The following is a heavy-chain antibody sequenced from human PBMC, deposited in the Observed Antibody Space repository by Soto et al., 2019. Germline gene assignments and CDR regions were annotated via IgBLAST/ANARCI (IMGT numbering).Heavy chain of an antibody. CDR2: IIAYNGNT. V-gene: IGHV1-18*01. CDR1: GYTFTSYA. J-gene: IGHJ4*02. CDR3: ARDLSPKEY. Sequence: QVQLVQSGAAVKKPGALVKVSCKASGYTFTSYAISWVRQAPGQSREWMGWIIAYNGNTHYAQTLQGRVTMTTDTYTSTASAELRRLSSNDTAVYYCARDLSPKEYLCQGTLVTVSS.